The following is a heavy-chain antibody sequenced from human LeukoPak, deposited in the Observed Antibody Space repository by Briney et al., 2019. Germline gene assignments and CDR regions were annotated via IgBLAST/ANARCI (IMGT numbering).Heavy chain of an antibody. J-gene: IGHJ4*02. V-gene: IGHV4-34*01. CDR2: INHSGST. D-gene: IGHD1-14*01. CDR3: ARGRYGPDFDY. CDR1: GGSFSGYY. Sequence: SETLSLTCAVYGGSFSGYYWSWIRQPPGKGLEWIGEINHSGSTNYNPSLKSRVTISVGTSKNQFSLKLSSVTAADTAVYYCARGRYGPDFDYWGQGTLVTVSS.